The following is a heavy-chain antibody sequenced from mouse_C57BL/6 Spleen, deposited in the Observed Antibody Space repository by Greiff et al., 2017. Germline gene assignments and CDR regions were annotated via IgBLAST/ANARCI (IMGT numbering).Heavy chain of an antibody. CDR3: ARSRGATGTFAY. CDR2: INPGSGGT. CDR1: GYAFTNYL. D-gene: IGHD4-1*02. J-gene: IGHJ3*01. Sequence: QVHVKQSGAELVRPGTSVKVSCKASGYAFTNYLIEWVKQRPGQGLEWIGVINPGSGGTNYNEKFKGKATLTADKSSSTAYMQLSSLTSEDSAVYFCARSRGATGTFAYWGQGTLVTVSA. V-gene: IGHV1-54*01.